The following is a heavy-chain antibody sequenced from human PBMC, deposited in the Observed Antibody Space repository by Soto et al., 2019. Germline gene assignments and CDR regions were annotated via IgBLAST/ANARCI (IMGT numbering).Heavy chain of an antibody. Sequence: PGGSLRLSCAASGFTFDDYAMHWVRQAPGKGLEWVSGISWNSGSVGYADSVKGRFTISRDNAKNSLYLQMNSLRAEDTALYYCAKDANHYYGSGSARAPFDYWGQGTLVTVSS. V-gene: IGHV3-9*01. D-gene: IGHD3-10*01. CDR2: ISWNSGSV. CDR3: AKDANHYYGSGSARAPFDY. CDR1: GFTFDDYA. J-gene: IGHJ4*02.